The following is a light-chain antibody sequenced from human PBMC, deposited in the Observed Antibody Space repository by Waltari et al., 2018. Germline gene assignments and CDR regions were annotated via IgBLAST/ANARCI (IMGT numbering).Light chain of an antibody. CDR1: SRDVGGYNY. Sequence: QSALPQPASVSGSPGQSITISCTVTSRDVGGYNYVSWYQQHPVKAPKLMLYEVSNRPSGVSDRFSGSKSDNTASLTISGLQAEDEADYYCNSYSSSHIRVFGGGTKLTVL. V-gene: IGLV2-14*01. CDR3: NSYSSSHIRV. CDR2: EVS. J-gene: IGLJ3*02.